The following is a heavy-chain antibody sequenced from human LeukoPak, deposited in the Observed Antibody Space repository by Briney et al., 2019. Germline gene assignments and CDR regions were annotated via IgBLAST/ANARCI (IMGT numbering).Heavy chain of an antibody. CDR2: ISYHGTGQ. Sequence: GGSLRLSCAASGFTFSDYTIHWVRQAPGKGLEWVAVISYHGTGQYYADSVKGRFSISRDNSKNTLYLQMNSLRTEDTAVYYCARGDSSGWYYWGQGTLVTVSS. CDR3: ARGDSSGWYY. CDR1: GFTFSDYT. J-gene: IGHJ4*02. D-gene: IGHD6-19*01. V-gene: IGHV3-30*04.